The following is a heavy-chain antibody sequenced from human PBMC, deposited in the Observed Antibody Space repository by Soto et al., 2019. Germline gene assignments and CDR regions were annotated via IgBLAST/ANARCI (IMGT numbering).Heavy chain of an antibody. J-gene: IGHJ4*02. CDR1: GYTFTTYA. Sequence: ASVKVSCKASGYTFTTYAMHWVRQAPGQRPEWMGWVNAGNGDTKYSQKFQGRVTITRDTSANTAYMELSSLRSEDAATYYFARGGTSGWPFANWGQGTLVTVSS. D-gene: IGHD6-19*01. CDR2: VNAGNGDT. CDR3: ARGGTSGWPFAN. V-gene: IGHV1-3*01.